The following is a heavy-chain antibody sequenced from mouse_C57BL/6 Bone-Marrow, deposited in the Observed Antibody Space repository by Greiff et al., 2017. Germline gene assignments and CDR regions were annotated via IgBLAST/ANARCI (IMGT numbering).Heavy chain of an antibody. Sequence: EVQLQQSGAELVRPGASVKFSCTASGFNIKDDYMHWVKQRPEQGLEWIGWIAPENGDTEYASKFQGKATITANTSSNTAYLQLSSLTSEDTAVYYCTFITTVVATNFGYWGQGTTLTVSS. J-gene: IGHJ2*01. CDR2: IAPENGDT. CDR3: TFITTVVATNFGY. V-gene: IGHV14-4*01. CDR1: GFNIKDDY. D-gene: IGHD1-1*01.